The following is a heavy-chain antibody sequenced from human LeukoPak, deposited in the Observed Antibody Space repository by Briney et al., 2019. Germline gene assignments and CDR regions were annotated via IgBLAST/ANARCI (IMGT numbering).Heavy chain of an antibody. Sequence: GESLKISCQGSGYTFSTYWIAWVRQVPGKGLEWMGIIYPGDSDTRYSPSFQGQVTISADKSISTAYLQWSILKASDTAMYYCARPRDGYKGYFDYWGQGTLVTVSS. D-gene: IGHD5-24*01. V-gene: IGHV5-51*01. CDR1: GYTFSTYW. CDR3: ARPRDGYKGYFDY. CDR2: IYPGDSDT. J-gene: IGHJ4*02.